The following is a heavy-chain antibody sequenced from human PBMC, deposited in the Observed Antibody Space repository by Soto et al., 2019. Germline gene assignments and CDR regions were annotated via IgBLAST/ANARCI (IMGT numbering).Heavy chain of an antibody. Sequence: GESLKISEKGSGYTFTIYWIGLVRQMPGKVLEGMVIIYPGDSDTRYSPSFQGHVTISADKSISTAYLQWRSLKDSDTAMYYCARRRGDSSAHPKYYGMDVWGQGTTVTVSS. CDR2: IYPGDSDT. CDR1: GYTFTIYW. D-gene: IGHD3-22*01. J-gene: IGHJ6*02. CDR3: ARRRGDSSAHPKYYGMDV. V-gene: IGHV5-51*01.